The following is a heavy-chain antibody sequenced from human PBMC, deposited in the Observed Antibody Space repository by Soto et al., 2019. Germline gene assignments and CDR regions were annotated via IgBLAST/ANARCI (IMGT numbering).Heavy chain of an antibody. V-gene: IGHV4-34*01. J-gene: IGHJ6*02. CDR2: IYHSGST. CDR1: GRSFSGYY. D-gene: IGHD3-10*01. Sequence: PSETLSLTCAVYGRSFSGYYWSWIRQPPRKGLEWIGEIYHSGSTNYNPSLKSRVTISVDKSKNQFSLKLSSVTAADTAVYYCAREVRGVIGYYYGMDVWGQGTTVTVAS. CDR3: AREVRGVIGYYYGMDV.